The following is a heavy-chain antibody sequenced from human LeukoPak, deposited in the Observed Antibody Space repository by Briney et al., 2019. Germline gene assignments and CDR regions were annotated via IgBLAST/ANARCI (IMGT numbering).Heavy chain of an antibody. CDR3: ARAVTTVTEYFDY. CDR1: GFTFSSYW. Sequence: GGSLRLSCAASGFTFSSYWMGWVRQAPGKGLEWVANIKQDGSEKYYVDSVKGRFTISRDNAKNSLYLQMNSLRAEDTAVYYCARAVTTVTEYFDYWGQGTLVTVSS. D-gene: IGHD4-17*01. J-gene: IGHJ4*02. CDR2: IKQDGSEK. V-gene: IGHV3-7*01.